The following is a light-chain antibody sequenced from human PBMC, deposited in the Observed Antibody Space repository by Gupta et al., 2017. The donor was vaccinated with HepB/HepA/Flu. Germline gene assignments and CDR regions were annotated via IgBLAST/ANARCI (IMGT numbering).Light chain of an antibody. CDR3: QQRSNWPRT. J-gene: IGKJ4*01. CDR1: QSVSSY. CDR2: DAS. Sequence: EIVLTQSPATLSLSPGERATLSCRASQSVSSYLAWYQQKPGQAPRLLIYDASNRATGIPARFSGSGSGTEFTLTISSLEPEDFAVYFCQQRSNWPRTFGRGTKVEIK. V-gene: IGKV3-11*01.